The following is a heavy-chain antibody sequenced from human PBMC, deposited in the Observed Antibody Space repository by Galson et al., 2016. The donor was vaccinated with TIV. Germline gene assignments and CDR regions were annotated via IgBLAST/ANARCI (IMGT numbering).Heavy chain of an antibody. Sequence: SLRLSCAASGFSVSFNHMSWVRQAPGKGLEWVSLIYASDTTYYIDSVKGRFTISRDNSKNTLYLQMNNLRVDDTAVYYCAKAGKGDAYPNYFDHWGQGALVTVTS. CDR1: GFSVSFNH. CDR2: IYASDTT. V-gene: IGHV3-53*01. D-gene: IGHD5-24*01. J-gene: IGHJ4*02. CDR3: AKAGKGDAYPNYFDH.